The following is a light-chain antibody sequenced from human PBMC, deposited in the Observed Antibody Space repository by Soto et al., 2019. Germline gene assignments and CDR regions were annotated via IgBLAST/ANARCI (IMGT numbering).Light chain of an antibody. J-gene: IGKJ4*01. CDR2: DAS. Sequence: EIVLTQSPATLSLSLEERATLSCRASQSVSSYLAWYQQKPGQAPRLLIYDASNRATGIPARFSGSGSGTDFALTISSLEPEDFAVYYCQQRSNWPSTFGGGTKVEIK. V-gene: IGKV3-11*01. CDR3: QQRSNWPST. CDR1: QSVSSY.